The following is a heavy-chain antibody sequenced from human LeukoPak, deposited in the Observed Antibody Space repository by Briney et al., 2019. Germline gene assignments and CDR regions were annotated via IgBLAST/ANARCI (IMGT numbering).Heavy chain of an antibody. D-gene: IGHD3-10*01. Sequence: PGGSLRLSCAASGFTFSSYGMHWVRQAPGKGLEWVAFIRYDGGNKYYADSVKGRFTISRDNSKNTLYLQMNSLRAEDTAVYYCANNVYGSGANRIPFDYWGQGTLVTVSS. V-gene: IGHV3-30*02. J-gene: IGHJ4*02. CDR2: IRYDGGNK. CDR1: GFTFSSYG. CDR3: ANNVYGSGANRIPFDY.